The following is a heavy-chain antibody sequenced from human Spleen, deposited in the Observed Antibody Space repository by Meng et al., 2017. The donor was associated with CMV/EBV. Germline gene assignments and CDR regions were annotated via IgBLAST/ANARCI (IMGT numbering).Heavy chain of an antibody. Sequence: ASVKVSCKASGYTFIGYYMHWVRQAPGQGLEWMGRINPKSGGTNYAQKFQGRVTMTRDTSISTAYMELNRLRSDDTAVYYCARVTGALTMGLSGYCGMDVWGQGTTVTVSS. CDR2: INPKSGGT. V-gene: IGHV1-2*06. D-gene: IGHD4/OR15-4a*01. CDR3: ARVTGALTMGLSGYCGMDV. CDR1: GYTFIGYY. J-gene: IGHJ6*02.